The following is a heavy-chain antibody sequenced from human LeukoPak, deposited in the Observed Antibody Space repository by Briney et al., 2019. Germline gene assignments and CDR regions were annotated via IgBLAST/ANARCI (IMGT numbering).Heavy chain of an antibody. CDR3: ARGGITGTDAEYYYYYMDV. J-gene: IGHJ6*03. CDR1: GYTFTSYG. D-gene: IGHD1-7*01. V-gene: IGHV1-18*01. CDR2: ISGYKGNT. Sequence: ASVKVSCKASGYTFTSYGINWVRQVPGQGLEWMGWISGYKGNTNYAQKFQGRVTMTTDTSTNTAYMELRSLRSDDTAVYFCARGGITGTDAEYYYYYMDVWGKGTTVTVSS.